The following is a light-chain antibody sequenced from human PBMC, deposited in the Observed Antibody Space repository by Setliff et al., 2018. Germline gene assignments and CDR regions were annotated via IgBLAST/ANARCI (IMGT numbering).Light chain of an antibody. Sequence: QSALTQPASVSGSLGQSITISCTGTSSDVGGYDLVSWYQQSPGKAPKVLIYEVNKRPSGVSNRFSGSKSGNTASLTISGLQAEDEADYYCCSYARSGTYVVFGGGTKATVL. CDR1: SSDVGGYDL. J-gene: IGLJ2*01. V-gene: IGLV2-23*02. CDR3: CSYARSGTYVV. CDR2: EVN.